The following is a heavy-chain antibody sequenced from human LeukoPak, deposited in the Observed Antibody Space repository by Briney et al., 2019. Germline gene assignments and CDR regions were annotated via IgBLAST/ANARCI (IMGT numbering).Heavy chain of an antibody. CDR2: IIPILGIA. D-gene: IGHD3-22*01. CDR1: GYTFTGYY. V-gene: IGHV1-69*04. CDR3: ARVIDSSGYYYFDY. Sequence: ASVKVSCKASGYTFTGYYMHWVRQAPGQGLEWMGRIIPILGIANYAQKFQGRVTITADKSTSTAYMELSSLRSEDTAVYYCARVIDSSGYYYFDYWGQGTLVTVSS. J-gene: IGHJ4*02.